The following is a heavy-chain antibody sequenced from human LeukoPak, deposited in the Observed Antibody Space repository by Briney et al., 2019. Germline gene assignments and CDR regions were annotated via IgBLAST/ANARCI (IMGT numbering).Heavy chain of an antibody. Sequence: NPSETLSLTCTVSGGSISSSSYYWGWIRQPPGKGLEWIGSIYYSGSTYYNPSLKSRVTISVDTSKNQFSLKLSSVTAADTAVYYCARDRVSWQLWFGEGFDIWGQGTMVTVSS. CDR3: ARDRVSWQLWFGEGFDI. V-gene: IGHV4-39*07. D-gene: IGHD3-10*01. CDR2: IYYSGST. J-gene: IGHJ3*02. CDR1: GGSISSSSYY.